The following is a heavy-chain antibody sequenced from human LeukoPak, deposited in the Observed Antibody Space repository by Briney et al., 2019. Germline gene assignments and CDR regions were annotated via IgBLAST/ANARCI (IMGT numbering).Heavy chain of an antibody. CDR2: ISSSGSTI. V-gene: IGHV3-48*03. CDR1: GFTFSSYE. J-gene: IGHJ4*02. Sequence: GGSLRLSCAASGFTFSSYEMNWVRQAPGKGLEWVSYISSSGSTIYYADSVKGRFTISRDNAKTSLYLQMNSLRAEDTALYYCARDRVRYCSGGICYSEGNFDYWGQGTLVTVSS. CDR3: ARDRVRYCSGGICYSEGNFDY. D-gene: IGHD2-15*01.